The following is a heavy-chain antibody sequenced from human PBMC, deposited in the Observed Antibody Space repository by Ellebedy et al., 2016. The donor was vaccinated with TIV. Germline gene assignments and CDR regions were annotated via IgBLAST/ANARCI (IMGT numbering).Heavy chain of an antibody. CDR2: INHSGST. Sequence: GSLRLXCAVYGGSFSGYYWSWIRQPPGKGLEWIGEINHSGSTNYNPSLKSRVTISVDTSKNQFSLKLSSVTAADTAVYYCASSSVVVTARFFDYWGQGTLVTVSS. CDR1: GGSFSGYY. V-gene: IGHV4-34*01. D-gene: IGHD2-21*02. CDR3: ASSSVVVTARFFDY. J-gene: IGHJ4*02.